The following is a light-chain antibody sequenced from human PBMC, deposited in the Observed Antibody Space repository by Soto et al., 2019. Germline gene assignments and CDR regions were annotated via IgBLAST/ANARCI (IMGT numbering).Light chain of an antibody. CDR3: QQYDSVPLFT. Sequence: DIQMTQSPSSLSASVGDRVTITCQASQDISNYLNWYQQKPGKAPKLLIYDASNLETGVPSRFSGSGSGTDFIFTISSLQPEDFATYYCQQYDSVPLFTFGPGTKVDIK. CDR1: QDISNY. J-gene: IGKJ3*01. CDR2: DAS. V-gene: IGKV1-33*01.